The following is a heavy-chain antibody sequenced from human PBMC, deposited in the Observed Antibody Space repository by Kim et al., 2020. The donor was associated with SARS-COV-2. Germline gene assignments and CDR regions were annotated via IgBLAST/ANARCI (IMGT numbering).Heavy chain of an antibody. CDR3: AKVPMVRGYYGMDV. CDR2: ISYDGSNK. CDR1: GFTFSSYG. J-gene: IGHJ6*02. D-gene: IGHD3-10*01. Sequence: GGSLRLSCAASGFTFSSYGMHWVRQAPGKGLEWVAVISYDGSNKYYADSVKGRFTISRDNSKNTLYLQMNSLRAEDTAVYYCAKVPMVRGYYGMDVWGQGTTVTVSS. V-gene: IGHV3-30*18.